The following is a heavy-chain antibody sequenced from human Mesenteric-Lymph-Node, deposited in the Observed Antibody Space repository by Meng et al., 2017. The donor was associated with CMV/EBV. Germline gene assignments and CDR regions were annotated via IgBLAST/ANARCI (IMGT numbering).Heavy chain of an antibody. CDR2: IYWNDDE. CDR3: AHRQAGMAPGGFDY. J-gene: IGHJ4*02. D-gene: IGHD3-10*01. Sequence: SGPTLVKPTQTLTLTCTFSGFSLSTGGVGVGWIRQPPGKALEWLALIYWNDDERYSPSLRSRLTITRDTSKNQVVLTMTNMDPVDTATYYCAHRQAGMAPGGFDYWGQGTLVTVSS. V-gene: IGHV2-5*01. CDR1: GFSLSTGGVG.